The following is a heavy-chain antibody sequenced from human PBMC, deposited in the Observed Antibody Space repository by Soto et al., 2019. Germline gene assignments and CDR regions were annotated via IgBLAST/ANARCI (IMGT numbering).Heavy chain of an antibody. V-gene: IGHV4-59*01. CDR1: GGSISSYY. CDR2: IYYSAST. J-gene: IGHJ6*03. Sequence: QVQLQESGPGLVKPSETLSLTCTVSGGSISSYYWSWIRQPPGKGLEWIGYIYYSASTNYNPSLKSRVTISVDTSENQFGLKLSSVTAADTAVYYCARETLGDIEDYYYYYMDVWGKGTTVTVSS. CDR3: ARETLGDIEDYYYYYMDV. D-gene: IGHD4-17*01.